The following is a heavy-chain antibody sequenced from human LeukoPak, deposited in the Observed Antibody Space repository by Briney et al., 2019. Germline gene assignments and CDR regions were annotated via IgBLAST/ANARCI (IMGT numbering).Heavy chain of an antibody. J-gene: IGHJ4*02. V-gene: IGHV4-39*01. D-gene: IGHD3-22*01. CDR2: IYYSGST. CDR3: ARRETGRSSGLDY. CDR1: GGSISSSGYY. Sequence: SETLSLTCTGSGGSISSSGYYWGWIRQPPGKGLEWIGSIYYSGSTYYNPSLKSRVTLSVDTSKNQFSLRLSSVTAADTAVYYCARRETGRSSGLDYWGQGTLVTVSS.